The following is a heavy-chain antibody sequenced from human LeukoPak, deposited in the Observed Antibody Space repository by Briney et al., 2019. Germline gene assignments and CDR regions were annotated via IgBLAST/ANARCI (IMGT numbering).Heavy chain of an antibody. Sequence: PSETLSLTCTVSGGSISSGGYYWSRIRQHPGKGLEWIGYIYYSGSTYYNPSLKSRVTISVDTSKNQFSLKLSSVTAADTAVYYCARQTGGIAAAGKGTFDYWGQGTLVTVSS. D-gene: IGHD6-13*01. J-gene: IGHJ4*02. CDR2: IYYSGST. CDR1: GGSISSGGYY. V-gene: IGHV4-31*03. CDR3: ARQTGGIAAAGKGTFDY.